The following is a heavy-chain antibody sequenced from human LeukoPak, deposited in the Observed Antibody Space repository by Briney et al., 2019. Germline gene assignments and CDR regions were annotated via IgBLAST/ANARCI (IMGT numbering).Heavy chain of an antibody. CDR3: ARWEQLQVY. CDR1: GGSFSGYY. J-gene: IGHJ4*02. CDR2: INHSGST. V-gene: IGHV4-34*01. Sequence: SETLSLTCAVSGGSFSGYYWSWIRQPPGKGLEWIGEINHSGSTNYNPSLKSRVTISVDTSKNQFSLKLSSVTAADTAVYYCARWEQLQVYWGQGTLVTVSS. D-gene: IGHD6-6*01.